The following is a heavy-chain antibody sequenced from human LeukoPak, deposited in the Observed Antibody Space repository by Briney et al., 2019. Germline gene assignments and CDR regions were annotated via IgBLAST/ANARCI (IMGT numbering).Heavy chain of an antibody. J-gene: IGHJ5*02. D-gene: IGHD5-18*01. V-gene: IGHV4-39*07. CDR2: IYYSGST. CDR1: GGSISSSSYY. CDR3: ARDRDVDTAMGIYNWFDP. Sequence: PSETLSLTCTVSGGSISSSSYYWGWIRQPPGKGLEWIGSIYYSGSTYYNPSLKSRVTISVDTSKNQFSLKLSSVTAADTAVYYCARDRDVDTAMGIYNWFDPWGQGTLVTVSS.